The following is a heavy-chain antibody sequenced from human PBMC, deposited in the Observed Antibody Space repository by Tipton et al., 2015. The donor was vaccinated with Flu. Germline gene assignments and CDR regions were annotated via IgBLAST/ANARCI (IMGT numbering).Heavy chain of an antibody. CDR2: IHRSGTT. V-gene: IGHV4-38-2*01. J-gene: IGHJ2*01. CDR1: GDSIGSRYF. CDR3: ARWVYCDGGSCYNDWYFDV. D-gene: IGHD2-21*01. Sequence: TLSLTCSVSGDSIGSRYFWGWIRQPPGKGLEWIGNIHRSGTTYYNPSLKSRVTISVDASKNQFTLRLSSVTAADTAVYYCARWVYCDGGSCYNDWYFDVWGPGPLVTVSS.